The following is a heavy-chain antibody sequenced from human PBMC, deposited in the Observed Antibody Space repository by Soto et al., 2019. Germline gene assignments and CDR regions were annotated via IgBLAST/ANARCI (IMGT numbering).Heavy chain of an antibody. Sequence: PSETLSLTCAVSCGSISSSNWWSWVRQPPGEGLEWIGEIYHSGSTNYNPSLKSRVTISVDKSKNQFSLKPSSVTAADTAVYYCATKRAVAQGGRHQPYFDYWGQGTLVTVSS. D-gene: IGHD6-19*01. V-gene: IGHV4-4*02. CDR2: IYHSGST. CDR3: ATKRAVAQGGRHQPYFDY. J-gene: IGHJ4*02. CDR1: CGSISSSNW.